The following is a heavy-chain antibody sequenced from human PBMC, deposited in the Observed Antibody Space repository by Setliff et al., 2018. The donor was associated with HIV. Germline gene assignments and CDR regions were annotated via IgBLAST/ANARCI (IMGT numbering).Heavy chain of an antibody. CDR1: GFTFSSYW. V-gene: IGHV3-7*05. Sequence: GSLRLSCAASGFTFSSYWMSWVRQAPGKGLEWVANIKQDGSEKYYVDSVKGRFTISRDNAKNSLYLQMNSLRAEDTAVYYCARQYVRGYSYGQPLALYFFDYWGQGTLVTVSS. J-gene: IGHJ4*02. CDR2: IKQDGSEK. CDR3: ARQYVRGYSYGQPLALYFFDY. D-gene: IGHD5-18*01.